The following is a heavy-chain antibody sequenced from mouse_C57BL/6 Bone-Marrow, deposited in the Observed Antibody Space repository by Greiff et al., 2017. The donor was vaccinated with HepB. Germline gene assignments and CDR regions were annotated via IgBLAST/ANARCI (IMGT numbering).Heavy chain of an antibody. CDR3: ARMEYDYDFFAY. Sequence: VQLQQSGAELVRPGTSVKMSCKASGYTFTNYWIGWAKQRPGHGLEWIGDIYPGGGYTNHNEKFKGKATLTADKSSSTAYMQFSSLTSEDSAIYYCARMEYDYDFFAYWGQGTLVTVSA. V-gene: IGHV1-63*01. J-gene: IGHJ3*01. D-gene: IGHD2-4*01. CDR2: IYPGGGYT. CDR1: GYTFTNYW.